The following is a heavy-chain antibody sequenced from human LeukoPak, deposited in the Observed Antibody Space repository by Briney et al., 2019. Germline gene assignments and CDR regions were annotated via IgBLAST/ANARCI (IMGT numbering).Heavy chain of an antibody. CDR1: GFTFSSYG. V-gene: IGHV3-23*01. CDR2: ISGSGGST. D-gene: IGHD1-7*01. J-gene: IGHJ4*02. CDR3: AKDLNLRYFDY. Sequence: GGSLRLSCAASGFTFSSYGMSWVRQAPGKGREWVSAISGSGGSTYYADSVKGRFTISRDNSKNTLYLQMNSLRAEDTAVYYCAKDLNLRYFDYWGQGTLVTVSS.